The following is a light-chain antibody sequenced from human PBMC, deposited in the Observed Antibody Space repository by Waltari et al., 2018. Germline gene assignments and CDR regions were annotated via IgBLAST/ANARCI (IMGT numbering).Light chain of an antibody. V-gene: IGLV1-44*01. CDR2: SND. CDR1: SSNIGSNI. CDR3: AAWDDSLNAVV. Sequence: QSVLTQPPSASGTPGQRVTISCSGSSSNIGSNIVNWYQQLPGTAPQLLIYSNDQRPSGVPDRFSGSKSGTSASLAISGLQSEDEADYYCAAWDDSLNAVVFGGGTKLTAL. J-gene: IGLJ2*01.